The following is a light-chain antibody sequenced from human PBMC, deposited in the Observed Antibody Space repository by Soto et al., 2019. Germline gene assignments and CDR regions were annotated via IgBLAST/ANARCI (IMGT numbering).Light chain of an antibody. CDR2: TSG. Sequence: IQMTPSPSSLSASVGDGVPITCRASQRITTYLNWYQQKPGEAPKLLISTSGTLQRGVPSRFSGSGSGTDFTLTITALRPEDFATYFCQQTYSTPYTFGQGTKLEIK. CDR3: QQTYSTPYT. V-gene: IGKV1-39*01. CDR1: QRITTY. J-gene: IGKJ2*01.